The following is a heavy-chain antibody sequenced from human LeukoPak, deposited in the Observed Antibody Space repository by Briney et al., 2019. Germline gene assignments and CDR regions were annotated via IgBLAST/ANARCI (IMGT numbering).Heavy chain of an antibody. V-gene: IGHV3-30*11. Sequence: GRSLRLSCVEPGFTFSSYAMHWVRQAPGKGPGWGAVILYVGSNKYYADSVKGRFTISRDKSKTTLYLQMNSLTAEDTAVYYCARESRLDDFGSGPVDYWGQGTLVTVSS. D-gene: IGHD3-3*01. CDR2: ILYVGSNK. CDR3: ARESRLDDFGSGPVDY. CDR1: GFTFSSYA. J-gene: IGHJ4*02.